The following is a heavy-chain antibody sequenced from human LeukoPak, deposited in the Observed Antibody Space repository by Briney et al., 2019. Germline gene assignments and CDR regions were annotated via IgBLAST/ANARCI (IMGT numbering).Heavy chain of an antibody. CDR2: IKHDGTES. CDR1: GFTFSSYW. D-gene: IGHD3-3*01. Sequence: PGGSLRLSCRASGFTFSSYWMSWVRQAPGKGLEWVANIKHDGTESYSVDSVKGRFAISRDNAKNSLYLQMNRLRTEDTAVYYCARGDFWSGDYTDAFDIWGQGTMVTVS. V-gene: IGHV3-7*04. CDR3: ARGDFWSGDYTDAFDI. J-gene: IGHJ3*02.